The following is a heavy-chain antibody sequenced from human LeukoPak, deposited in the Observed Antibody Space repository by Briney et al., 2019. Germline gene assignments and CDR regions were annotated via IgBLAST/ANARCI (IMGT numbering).Heavy chain of an antibody. V-gene: IGHV3-23*01. D-gene: IGHD6-13*01. CDR1: GFTFSSYA. J-gene: IGHJ4*02. Sequence: GGSLRLSCAASGFTFSSYAMSWVRQTPGKGLEWVSAISGSGGSTYYTDSVKGRFTISRDNSKNTLYLQMNSLRAEDTAVYYCAKDSGIAAAGTPYWGQGTLVTVSS. CDR3: AKDSGIAAAGTPY. CDR2: ISGSGGST.